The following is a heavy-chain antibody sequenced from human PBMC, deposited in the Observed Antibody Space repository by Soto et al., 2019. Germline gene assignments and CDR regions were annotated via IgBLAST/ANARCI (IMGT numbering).Heavy chain of an antibody. Sequence: SETLSLTCTVSGGSISSYYWSWIRQPPGKGLEWIGYIYYSGSTNYNPSLKSRVTISVDTSKNQFSLKLSSVTAADTAVYYCARHGAGSGQWLVRRALKEWSHYYYMDVWGKGTTVTVSS. CDR2: IYYSGST. J-gene: IGHJ6*03. D-gene: IGHD6-19*01. CDR1: GGSISSYY. CDR3: ARHGAGSGQWLVRRALKEWSHYYYMDV. V-gene: IGHV4-59*08.